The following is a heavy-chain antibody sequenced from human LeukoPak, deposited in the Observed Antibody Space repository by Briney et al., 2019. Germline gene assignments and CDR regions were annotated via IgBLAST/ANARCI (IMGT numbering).Heavy chain of an antibody. J-gene: IGHJ4*02. CDR1: GGSISTYH. CDR2: IYVDGST. D-gene: IGHD4-17*01. V-gene: IGHV3-53*01. Sequence: PSETLSLTCTVSGGSISTYHWSWVRQAPGKGLEWVSGIYVDGSTYYADSVKGRFTISRDNSRNTLYLQMNSLRAEDTAVYYCAKDLDYGGPTQWGQGTLVTVSS. CDR3: AKDLDYGGPTQ.